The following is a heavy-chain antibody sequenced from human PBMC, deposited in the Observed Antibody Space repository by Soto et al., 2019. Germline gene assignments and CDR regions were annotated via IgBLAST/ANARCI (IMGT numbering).Heavy chain of an antibody. J-gene: IGHJ4*02. V-gene: IGHV3-23*01. Sequence: EVQLLESGGGLVQPGGSLRLSCAASGFTFSGSAMNWVRQAPGKGLEWVSSISGSGSYTYYTDCVKGRFTISRDNSKNTLYLQMNSLRAEDTAVYYCAKDVHYFGSGSFDYWGQGALLTVSS. CDR2: ISGSGSYT. CDR1: GFTFSGSA. CDR3: AKDVHYFGSGSFDY. D-gene: IGHD3-10*01.